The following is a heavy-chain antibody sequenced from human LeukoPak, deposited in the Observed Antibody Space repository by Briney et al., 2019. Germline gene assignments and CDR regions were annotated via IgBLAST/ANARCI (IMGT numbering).Heavy chain of an antibody. J-gene: IGHJ4*02. D-gene: IGHD3-16*02. V-gene: IGHV4-34*01. CDR2: INHGGST. Sequence: NASETLSLTCAVYGGSFSGYYWNWIRQPPGKGLEWIGEINHGGSTNYNPSLKSRVIISVDTSKSQFSLKLSSVTAADAAVYYCASRPYDYTWGSYLSQFNYWGQGTLVTVSS. CDR1: GGSFSGYY. CDR3: ASRPYDYTWGSYLSQFNY.